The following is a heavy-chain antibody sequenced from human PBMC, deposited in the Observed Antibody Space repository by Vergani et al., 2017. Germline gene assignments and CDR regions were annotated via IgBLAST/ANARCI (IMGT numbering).Heavy chain of an antibody. J-gene: IGHJ4*02. Sequence: EVQLVESGGGLVKPGGSLRLSCAASGFTFSSYSMNWVRQAPGKGLEWVSSISSSSSYIYYADSVKGRFTISRDNAKNSLYLQMNSLRAEDTAVYYCARKSGQMATSREFDYWGQGTLVTVSS. D-gene: IGHD5-24*01. V-gene: IGHV3-21*01. CDR3: ARKSGQMATSREFDY. CDR1: GFTFSSYS. CDR2: ISSSSSYI.